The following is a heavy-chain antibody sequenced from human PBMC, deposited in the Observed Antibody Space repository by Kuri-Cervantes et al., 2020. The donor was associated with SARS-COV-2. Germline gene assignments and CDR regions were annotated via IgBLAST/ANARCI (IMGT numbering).Heavy chain of an antibody. D-gene: IGHD7-27*01. CDR1: GYTFTSYY. Sequence: ASVKVSCKASGYTFTSYYMHWVRQAPGQGLEWMGWINPNSGGTNYAQKFQGRVTMTRDTSISTAYMELSRLRSDDTAVYYCARGELGISNYYYYMDVWGKGTTVTVSS. CDR2: INPNSGGT. J-gene: IGHJ6*03. CDR3: ARGELGISNYYYYMDV. V-gene: IGHV1-2*02.